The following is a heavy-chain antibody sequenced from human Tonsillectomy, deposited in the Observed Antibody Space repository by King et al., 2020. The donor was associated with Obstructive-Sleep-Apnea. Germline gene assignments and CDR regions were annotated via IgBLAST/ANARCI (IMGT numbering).Heavy chain of an antibody. Sequence: VQLQQWGAGLLKSSETLSLTCSVYGGSFSGYYWSLIRQPPGEGLEWIGEISHRGSTNYNPSLKSRVTISVDTSKNQFSLKLSSVTAADTAVYYCARVETNDAFDIWGQGTMVTVSS. V-gene: IGHV4-34*01. CDR2: ISHRGST. D-gene: IGHD3-3*01. CDR3: ARVETNDAFDI. J-gene: IGHJ3*02. CDR1: GGSFSGYY.